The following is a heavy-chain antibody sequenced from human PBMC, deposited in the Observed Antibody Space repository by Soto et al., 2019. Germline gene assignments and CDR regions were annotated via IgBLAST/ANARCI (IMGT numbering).Heavy chain of an antibody. CDR3: AIVHTAMSPHY. Sequence: EVQVLESGGGLVQSGGSLRLSCAASGITFSSYDMSWVRQAPGKGLEWVSAISGSGGSTYYADSVKGRFTISRDNSKNTLYLQVNSLRTEDTAVYYCAIVHTAMSPHYWGQGTLVTVSS. V-gene: IGHV3-23*01. CDR2: ISGSGGST. D-gene: IGHD5-18*01. J-gene: IGHJ4*02. CDR1: GITFSSYD.